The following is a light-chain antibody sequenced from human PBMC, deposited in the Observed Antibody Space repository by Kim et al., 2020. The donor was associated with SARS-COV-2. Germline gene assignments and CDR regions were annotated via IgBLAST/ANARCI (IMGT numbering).Light chain of an antibody. CDR1: QSVSSNY. Sequence: EIVLTQSPGTLSLSPGETASLSCRASQSVSSNYLAWFQQKPGQAPRLLIYGASSRAPGIPARFSGSGAGTDFTLTINRLEPDDFAVYYCQQYSSSPETFGQGTKVDIK. J-gene: IGKJ1*01. CDR3: QQYSSSPET. CDR2: GAS. V-gene: IGKV3-20*01.